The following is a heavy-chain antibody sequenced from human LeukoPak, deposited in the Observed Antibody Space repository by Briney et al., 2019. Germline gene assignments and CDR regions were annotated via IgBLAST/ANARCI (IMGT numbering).Heavy chain of an antibody. CDR2: TIPIFGTA. CDR1: GGTFSSYA. V-gene: IGHV1-69*13. J-gene: IGHJ4*02. CDR3: AILYGSGSYYKSDY. Sequence: SVKVSCKASGGTFSSYAISWVRQAPGQGLEWMGGTIPIFGTANYAQKFQGRVTITADESTSTAYMELSSLRSEDTAVYYCAILYGSGSYYKSDYWGQGTLVTVSS. D-gene: IGHD3-10*01.